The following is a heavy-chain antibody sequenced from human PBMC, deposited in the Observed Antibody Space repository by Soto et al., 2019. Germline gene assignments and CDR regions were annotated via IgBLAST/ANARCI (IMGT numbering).Heavy chain of an antibody. CDR3: ARDGYYYDSSGSNFDY. CDR2: ISYDGSNK. Sequence: VQLVESGGGVVQPGRSLRLSCAASGFTFSSYAMHWVRQAPGKGLEWVAVISYDGSNKYYADSVKGRFTISRDNSKNTLYLQMNSLRAEDTAVYYCARDGYYYDSSGSNFDYWGQGTLVTVSS. J-gene: IGHJ4*02. D-gene: IGHD3-22*01. CDR1: GFTFSSYA. V-gene: IGHV3-30-3*01.